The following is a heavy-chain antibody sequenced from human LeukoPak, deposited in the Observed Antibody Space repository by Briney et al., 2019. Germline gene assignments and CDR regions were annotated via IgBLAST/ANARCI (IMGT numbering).Heavy chain of an antibody. J-gene: IGHJ4*02. CDR2: ITPLVSTT. D-gene: IGHD1-26*01. Sequence: SVKVSCKASGGISHPYAIAWVRQAPGQGLEWMGGITPLVSTTVYARKFQGRVAFTTDEATRTVYMELRSLRSDDTAIYYCARGNGTYTPSNYWGQGTLVTVSS. CDR1: GGISHPYA. V-gene: IGHV1-69*05. CDR3: ARGNGTYTPSNY.